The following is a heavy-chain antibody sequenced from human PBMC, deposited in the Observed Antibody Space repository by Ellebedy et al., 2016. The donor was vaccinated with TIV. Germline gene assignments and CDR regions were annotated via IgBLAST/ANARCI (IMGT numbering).Heavy chain of an antibody. CDR2: IWSDGSLE. Sequence: PGGSLRLSCAASGFTFTNYHMHWVRQAPGKGLEWVALIWSDGSLEYYADSVKGRFTLSRDSSENTVYLHMNRLRADDTAVYYCAREVGGGKGDMDFWGQGTTVTVS. CDR3: AREVGGGKGDMDF. J-gene: IGHJ6*02. D-gene: IGHD1-26*01. V-gene: IGHV3-33*01. CDR1: GFTFTNYH.